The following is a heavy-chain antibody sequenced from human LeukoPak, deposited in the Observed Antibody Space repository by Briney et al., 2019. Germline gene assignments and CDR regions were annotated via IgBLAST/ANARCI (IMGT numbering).Heavy chain of an antibody. Sequence: GGSLRLSCAASGFTFDDYGMSWVRQAPGKGLKWVSVINWNGGRTGYLDSVKGRFTISRDNAKNALYLQMNSLRAEDTAVYYCAKDLHYGSADYWGQGTLVTVSS. V-gene: IGHV3-20*04. J-gene: IGHJ4*02. CDR1: GFTFDDYG. CDR2: INWNGGRT. D-gene: IGHD3-10*01. CDR3: AKDLHYGSADY.